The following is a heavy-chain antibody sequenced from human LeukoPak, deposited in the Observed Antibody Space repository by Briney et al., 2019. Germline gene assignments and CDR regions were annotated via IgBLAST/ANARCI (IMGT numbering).Heavy chain of an antibody. J-gene: IGHJ4*02. Sequence: ASVKVSCKASGYTFTSCAMNWVRQAPGQGLEWMGWINTNTGNPTYAQGFTGRFVFSLDTSVSTAYLQISSLKAEDTAVYYCARDRSTLWFGEFPFDFDYWGQGTLVTVSS. CDR3: ARDRSTLWFGEFPFDFDY. CDR1: GYTFTSCA. D-gene: IGHD3-10*01. V-gene: IGHV7-4-1*02. CDR2: INTNTGNP.